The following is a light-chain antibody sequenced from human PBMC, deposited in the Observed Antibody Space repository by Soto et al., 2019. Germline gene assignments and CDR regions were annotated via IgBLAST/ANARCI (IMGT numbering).Light chain of an antibody. CDR3: QQYNNWPPWT. Sequence: EIVMTQSPATLSVSPGEIATLSCRASHSVCTNLPWYQQKPGQAPRLLIYGASTRATGSPARFSGSGAGTAFTLTISSLQSEDVAGYYCQQYNNWPPWTFGQGTKVEIK. J-gene: IGKJ1*01. V-gene: IGKV3-15*01. CDR2: GAS. CDR1: HSVCTN.